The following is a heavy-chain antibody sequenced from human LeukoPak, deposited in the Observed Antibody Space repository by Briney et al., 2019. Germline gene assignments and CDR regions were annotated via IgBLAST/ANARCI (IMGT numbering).Heavy chain of an antibody. V-gene: IGHV4-38-2*01. CDR3: ARRGYYDSSGSGSYWYFDL. CDR1: GYSISSGYY. D-gene: IGHD3-22*01. CDR2: IYHSGST. Sequence: SETLSLTCAVSGYSISSGYYWGWIRQPPGKGLEWIGSIYHSGSTYCNPSLRGRDTISVDTSKNQFSLKLSSVTAADTAVYYCARRGYYDSSGSGSYWYFDLWGRGTLVTVSS. J-gene: IGHJ2*01.